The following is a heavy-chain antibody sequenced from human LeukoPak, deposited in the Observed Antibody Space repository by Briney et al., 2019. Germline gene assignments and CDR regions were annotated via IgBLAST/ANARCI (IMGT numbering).Heavy chain of an antibody. V-gene: IGHV4-59*08. CDR2: ISDTGST. Sequence: SETLSLTCTVSGGSISSFCWNWIRQSPGKGLEWIAYISDTGSTNSHPSLKSRVTISIDTSRNQFSLKLTSVTAADTAIYYCARSSRWYGNFDYWGQGMSVTVSS. J-gene: IGHJ4*02. CDR3: ARSSRWYGNFDY. D-gene: IGHD6-19*01. CDR1: GGSISSFC.